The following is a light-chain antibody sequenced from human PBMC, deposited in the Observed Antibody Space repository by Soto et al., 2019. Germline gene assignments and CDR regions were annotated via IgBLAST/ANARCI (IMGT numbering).Light chain of an antibody. Sequence: EIVLTQSPSTLSLSPGERATLSCRASQSVSSYLAWYQQKPGKAPRLLIYDASNRATGIPARFSGSGSGTDFTLTISILEHEDVAVYYCQQRSNWLTFGGGTKVEIK. CDR3: QQRSNWLT. CDR1: QSVSSY. J-gene: IGKJ4*01. CDR2: DAS. V-gene: IGKV3-11*01.